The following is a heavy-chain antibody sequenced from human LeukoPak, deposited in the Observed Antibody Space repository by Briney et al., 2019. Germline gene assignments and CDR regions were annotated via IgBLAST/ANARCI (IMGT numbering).Heavy chain of an antibody. CDR2: MNPNSGNT. J-gene: IGHJ3*02. CDR1: GYTFTSYD. V-gene: IGHV1-8*01. Sequence: ASVKVSCKASGYTFTSYDINWVRQATGQGLEWMGWMNPNSGNTGYAQKFQGRVTMTRNTSISTAYMELSSLRSEDTAVYYCARLNRDGSGSYYTPYDAFDIWGQGTMVTVSS. D-gene: IGHD3-10*01. CDR3: ARLNRDGSGSYYTPYDAFDI.